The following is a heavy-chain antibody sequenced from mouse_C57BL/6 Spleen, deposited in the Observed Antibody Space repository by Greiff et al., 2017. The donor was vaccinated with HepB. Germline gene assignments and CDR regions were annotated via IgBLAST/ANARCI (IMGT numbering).Heavy chain of an antibody. CDR3: AREGNFFITTVVGYFDV. V-gene: IGHV1-54*01. CDR1: GYAFTNYL. Sequence: VQLQQSGAELVRPGTSVKVSCKASGYAFTNYLIEWVKQRPGQGLEWIGVINPGSGGTNYNEKFKGKATLTADKSSSTAYMQLSSLTSEDSAVYFCAREGNFFITTVVGYFDVWGTGTTVTVSS. D-gene: IGHD1-1*01. J-gene: IGHJ1*03. CDR2: INPGSGGT.